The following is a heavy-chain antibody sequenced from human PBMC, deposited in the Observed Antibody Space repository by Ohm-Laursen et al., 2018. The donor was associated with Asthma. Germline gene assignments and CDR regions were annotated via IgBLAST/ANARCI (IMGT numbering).Heavy chain of an antibody. CDR3: VKDINLEGGALEY. Sequence: RSLRLSCAASGFTFDDYAMHWVRQAPGKGLEWVSGISWNSGSIGYADSVKGRFTISRDNAKNSLYLQMNSLTVEDTALYYCVKDINLEGGALEYWGPGTLVTVSS. V-gene: IGHV3-9*01. J-gene: IGHJ4*02. D-gene: IGHD1-26*01. CDR2: ISWNSGSI. CDR1: GFTFDDYA.